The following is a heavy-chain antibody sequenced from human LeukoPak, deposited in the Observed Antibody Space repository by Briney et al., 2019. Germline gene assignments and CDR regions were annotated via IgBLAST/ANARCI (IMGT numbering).Heavy chain of an antibody. V-gene: IGHV1-18*01. D-gene: IGHD2-2*01. CDR2: ISAYNDKT. CDR3: ARDRYCSSTSCYLWFDP. J-gene: IGHJ5*02. Sequence: ASVKVSCKASGYTFTNYGISWVRQAPGQGLEWMGWISAYNDKTNYAEKFQGRLTMTTDTSTSTAYMDLRSLRSDDTAVYYCARDRYCSSTSCYLWFDPWGQGTLVTVSS. CDR1: GYTFTNYG.